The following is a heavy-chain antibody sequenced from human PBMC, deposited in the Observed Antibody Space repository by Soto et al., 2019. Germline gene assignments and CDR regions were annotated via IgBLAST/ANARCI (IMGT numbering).Heavy chain of an antibody. CDR2: IVVGSGNT. D-gene: IGHD6-19*01. CDR3: VARRVADNFDY. J-gene: IGHJ4*02. V-gene: IGHV1-58*01. CDR1: GFTFTSSA. Sequence: QMQLVQSGPEVKKPGTSVKVSCKASGFTFTSSAVQWVRQARGQRLEWIGWIVVGSGNTNYAQKFQERVTITRDMSTSTAYMELSSLRSEDTAVYYCVARRVADNFDYWGQGTLVTVSS.